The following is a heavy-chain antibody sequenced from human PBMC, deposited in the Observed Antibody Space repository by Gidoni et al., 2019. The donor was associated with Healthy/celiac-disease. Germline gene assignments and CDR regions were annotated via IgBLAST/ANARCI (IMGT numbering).Heavy chain of an antibody. CDR3: ARDRNNDYGAYAFDY. Sequence: EVQLVESGGGLVKPGGYLRLSCAASGFTCSSYSMNWVRQAPGKGLEWVSSISSSSSYIYYADSVKGRFTISRDNAKNSLYLQMTSLRAEDTAVYYCARDRNNDYGAYAFDYWGQGTLVTVSS. J-gene: IGHJ4*02. D-gene: IGHD4-17*01. CDR1: GFTCSSYS. V-gene: IGHV3-21*01. CDR2: ISSSSSYI.